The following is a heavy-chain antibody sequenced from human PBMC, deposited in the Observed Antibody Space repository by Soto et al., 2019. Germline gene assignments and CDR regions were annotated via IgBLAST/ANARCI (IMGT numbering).Heavy chain of an antibody. CDR1: GYTFSGYY. Sequence: GASVKVSCKASGYTFSGYYMHWVRQAPGQGLEWMGWINPNSGGTNYAQKFQGWVTMTRDTSISTAYMELSRLRSDDTAMYYCARVSVAGTPYYGMDVWGQGTTVTVSS. J-gene: IGHJ6*02. D-gene: IGHD6-19*01. V-gene: IGHV1-2*04. CDR2: INPNSGGT. CDR3: ARVSVAGTPYYGMDV.